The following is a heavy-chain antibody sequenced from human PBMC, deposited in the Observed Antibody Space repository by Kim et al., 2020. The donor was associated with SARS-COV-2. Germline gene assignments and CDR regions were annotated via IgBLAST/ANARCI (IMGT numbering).Heavy chain of an antibody. CDR2: IYAGNGDT. D-gene: IGHD2-21*01. Sequence: ASVKVSCKASGYTFTSYTFHWVRQAPGQRPEWRGRIYAGNGDTDYSRKFQGRVTFSGDTSASTVYMDLRSLSSEDTAVYYCASGVHHSGDYQDWGQGTLV. CDR3: ASGVHHSGDYQD. CDR1: GYTFTSYT. J-gene: IGHJ4*02. V-gene: IGHV1-3*01.